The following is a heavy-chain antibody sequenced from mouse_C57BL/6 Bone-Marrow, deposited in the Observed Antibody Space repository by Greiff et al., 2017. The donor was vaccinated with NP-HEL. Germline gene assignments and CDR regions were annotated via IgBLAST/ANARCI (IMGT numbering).Heavy chain of an antibody. Sequence: EVHLVESGGGLVKPGGSLKLSCAASGFTFSDYGMHWVRQAPEKGLEWVAYISSGSSTIYYADTVKGRFTISRDHAKNTLFLQMTSLRAEDTAMYYCARTYYGSSGAWFADWGQGTLVTVSA. D-gene: IGHD1-1*01. CDR1: GFTFSDYG. CDR3: ARTYYGSSGAWFAD. V-gene: IGHV5-17*01. J-gene: IGHJ3*01. CDR2: ISSGSSTI.